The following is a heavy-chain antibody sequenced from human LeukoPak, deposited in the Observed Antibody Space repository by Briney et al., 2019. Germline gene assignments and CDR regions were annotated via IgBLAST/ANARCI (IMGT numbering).Heavy chain of an antibody. CDR1: GFTFSSYA. D-gene: IGHD6-19*01. CDR2: ISGSGGGT. J-gene: IGHJ4*02. V-gene: IGHV3-23*01. CDR3: AKDLSSSSGWYVPSSLDY. Sequence: PGGSLRLSCAASGFTFSSYAMSWVRQAPGKGLEWVSVISGSGGGTYYADSVKGRFTISRDNSKNTLFLQMNSLRAEDTAVYYCAKDLSSSSGWYVPSSLDYWGQGTLVTVSS.